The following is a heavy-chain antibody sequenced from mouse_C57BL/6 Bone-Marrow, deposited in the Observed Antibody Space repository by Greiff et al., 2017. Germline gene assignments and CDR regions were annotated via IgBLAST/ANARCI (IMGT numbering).Heavy chain of an antibody. Sequence: VQLQQSGAELMKPGASVKLSCKATGYTFTGYWIEWVKQRPGHGLEWIGEIVPGSGCTNYNEQFKGKATFTADTSSNTAYMQLSSLTTRDSAIDYSARGGLRTWFADWGQGTLVTVSA. V-gene: IGHV1-9*01. CDR1: GYTFTGYW. J-gene: IGHJ3*01. D-gene: IGHD1-1*01. CDR2: IVPGSGCT. CDR3: ARGGLRTWFAD.